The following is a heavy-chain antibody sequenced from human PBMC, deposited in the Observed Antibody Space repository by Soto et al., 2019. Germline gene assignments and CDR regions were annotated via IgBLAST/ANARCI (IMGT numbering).Heavy chain of an antibody. CDR1: GCTFSNYA. V-gene: IGHV3-30-3*01. D-gene: IGHD1-26*01. CDR3: ARDISGSYSIDY. J-gene: IGHJ4*02. CDR2: ISFDGSNK. Sequence: PGGSLRLSCAASGCTFSNYAIHWVRQAPGKGLEWVAYISFDGSNKYYADSVKGRLTISRDNSKNSLYVQMNSLRAEDTAVYYCARDISGSYSIDYWGQGTLVTVSS.